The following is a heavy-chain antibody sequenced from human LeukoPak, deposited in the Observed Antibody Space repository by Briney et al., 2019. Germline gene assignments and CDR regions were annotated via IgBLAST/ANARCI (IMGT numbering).Heavy chain of an antibody. J-gene: IGHJ4*02. CDR3: AKGLTGGYSYGYGINY. CDR1: GYTFSSYG. D-gene: IGHD5-18*01. V-gene: IGHV3-30*02. Sequence: GGSLRLSCAASGYTFSSYGMHWVRQARGKGLECVAFIRYDGSNKYYADSVKGRFTISRDNSKNTLYLQMNSLRAEDTAVYYCAKGLTGGYSYGYGINYWGQGTLVTVSS. CDR2: IRYDGSNK.